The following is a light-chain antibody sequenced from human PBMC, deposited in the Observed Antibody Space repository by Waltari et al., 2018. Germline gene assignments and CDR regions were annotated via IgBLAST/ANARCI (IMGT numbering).Light chain of an antibody. CDR3: QSADSTGTYWV. CDR2: KDS. V-gene: IGLV3-25*03. Sequence: SYEVTQPPSVSVSPGQTARITCSGDALPKQFVYWYQQKPGQAPVLRIYKDSERSSGIPERCSGSSSGTTATLTISGAQAEDEAEYHCQSADSTGTYWVFGGGTKLTVL. J-gene: IGLJ3*02. CDR1: ALPKQF.